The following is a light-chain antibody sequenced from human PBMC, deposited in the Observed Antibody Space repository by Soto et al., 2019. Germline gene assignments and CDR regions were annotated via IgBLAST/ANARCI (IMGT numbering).Light chain of an antibody. CDR2: DDN. J-gene: IGLJ1*01. Sequence: QAVMTQPPSVSADPGQKVTISCSGSSSNIGGNSVSWYQQLPGTAPKLLIYDDNKRPSGIPDRFSGSKSGTSATLGSAGCQTGDEADYYCGSWDSSLSAYVLGTGTKRTV. CDR3: GSWDSSLSAYV. V-gene: IGLV1-51*01. CDR1: SSNIGGNS.